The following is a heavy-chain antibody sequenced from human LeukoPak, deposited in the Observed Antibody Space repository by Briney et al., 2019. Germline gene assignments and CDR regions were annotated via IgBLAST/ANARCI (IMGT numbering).Heavy chain of an antibody. CDR3: ARAIVIMASTQLVGYYYMDV. D-gene: IGHD2-8*01. Sequence: PGGSLRLSCAASGFTFSSYWMTWVRQAPGKGLEWVANIKQDGSEKHYVDSVKGRFTISRDNVKNSLYLQMNSLRAEDTAVYYCARAIVIMASTQLVGYYYMDVWGKGTTVTISS. V-gene: IGHV3-7*04. CDR2: IKQDGSEK. J-gene: IGHJ6*03. CDR1: GFTFSSYW.